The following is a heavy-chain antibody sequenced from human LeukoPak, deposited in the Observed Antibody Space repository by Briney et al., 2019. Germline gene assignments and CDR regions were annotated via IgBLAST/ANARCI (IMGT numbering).Heavy chain of an antibody. CDR1: GFTVSSNY. J-gene: IGHJ4*02. D-gene: IGHD3-10*01. Sequence: GGSLRLSCAASGFTVSSNYMSWVRQAPGKGLEWVSVIYSGGATYYTDSVKGRFTISRDNAKISLYLQMNSLRAEDTAVYYCARLLAYGSGAEAFDYWGQGALVTVSS. CDR3: ARLLAYGSGAEAFDY. V-gene: IGHV3-53*01. CDR2: IYSGGAT.